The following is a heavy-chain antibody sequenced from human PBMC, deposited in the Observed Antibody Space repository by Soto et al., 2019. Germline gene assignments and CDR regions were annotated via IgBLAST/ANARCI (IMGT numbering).Heavy chain of an antibody. CDR1: GFTFSSYE. V-gene: IGHV3-48*03. J-gene: IGHJ6*02. D-gene: IGHD6-6*01. Sequence: EVQLVESGGGLVQPGGSLRLSCAASGFTFSSYEMNWVRQAPGKGLEWVSYISSSGRTIYYADSVKGRFTISRDNAKNSLYLQMNSLRAEDTAVYYCARDLPPSSIAAPPKDYYYYYGMDVWGQGTTVTVSS. CDR3: ARDLPPSSIAAPPKDYYYYYGMDV. CDR2: ISSSGRTI.